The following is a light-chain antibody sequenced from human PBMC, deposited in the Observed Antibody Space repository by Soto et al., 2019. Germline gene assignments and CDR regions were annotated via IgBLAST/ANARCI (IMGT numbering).Light chain of an antibody. Sequence: QCALTQPASVSGSPGQSITISCTGTSSDVGGYNYVSWYQQHPGKAAKLMIYDVSNRPSGVSNRFSGSKSGNTASLTISGLQTEDESDYYCSSYTGSSTYVFGTGTKLTVL. CDR3: SSYTGSSTYV. J-gene: IGLJ1*01. V-gene: IGLV2-14*03. CDR2: DVS. CDR1: SSDVGGYNY.